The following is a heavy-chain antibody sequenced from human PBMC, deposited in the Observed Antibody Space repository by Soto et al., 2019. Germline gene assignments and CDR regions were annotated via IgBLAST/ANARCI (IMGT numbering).Heavy chain of an antibody. CDR2: ITNKAHSSTT. Sequence: EVQLVESGGNLVQPGGSLRLSCAASGFTFSDHYMDWVRQAPGKGLDRVGRITNKAHSSTTNYAAAVKGRFTISRDDSKNSLYLQVNSLKTEDTAVYYCTSVKLLGFGVDPRTNERASCYWGQGTMVTVAA. CDR3: TSVKLLGFGVDPRTNERASCY. D-gene: IGHD3-10*01. V-gene: IGHV3-72*01. J-gene: IGHJ4*02. CDR1: GFTFSDHY.